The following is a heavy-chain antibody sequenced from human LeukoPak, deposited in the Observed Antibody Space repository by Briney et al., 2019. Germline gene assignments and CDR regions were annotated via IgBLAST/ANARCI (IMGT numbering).Heavy chain of an antibody. J-gene: IGHJ4*02. V-gene: IGHV4-59*01. CDR1: GGSISSYY. CDR3: AAHNWNSDY. D-gene: IGHD1-7*01. Sequence: PSETLSLTCTVSGGSISSYYWSWIRQPPGKGPEWIGYIYYSGSTNYNPSLKSRVTISVDTSKNQFSLKLSSVTAADTAVYYCAAHNWNSDYWGQGTLVTVSS. CDR2: IYYSGST.